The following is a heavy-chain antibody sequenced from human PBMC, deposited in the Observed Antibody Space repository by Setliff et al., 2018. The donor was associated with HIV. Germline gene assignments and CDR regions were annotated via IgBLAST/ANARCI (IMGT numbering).Heavy chain of an antibody. D-gene: IGHD6-19*01. V-gene: IGHV4-61*02. J-gene: IGHJ3*02. CDR3: TRQSPVAGSGAFDI. CDR2: IYTSGNTNYNPST. CDR1: GGSISSGGYY. Sequence: PSETLSLTCTVSGGSISSGGYYWSWIRQPAGQGLEWIGRIYTSGNTNYNPSTNYNPSLKSRITISLETSRNQFSLRVTSVTATDTAVCYCTRQSPVAGSGAFDIWGQGTMVTVSS.